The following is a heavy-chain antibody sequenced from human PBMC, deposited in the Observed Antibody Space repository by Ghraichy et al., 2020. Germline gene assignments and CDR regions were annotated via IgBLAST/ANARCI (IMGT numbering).Heavy chain of an antibody. V-gene: IGHV4-30-2*01. D-gene: IGHD2-21*01. J-gene: IGHJ5*02. CDR2: VYQTGKT. Sequence: SETLSLTCVVSGASMTSGGYSWSWIRQPPERSLEWIGHVYQTGKTFYNPALKSRVTMSVDLSKNQISLKLTSVTAADTALYYCARRKHENGDWDWFDPWGQGTLVTVSS. CDR3: ARRKHENGDWDWFDP. CDR1: GASMTSGGYS.